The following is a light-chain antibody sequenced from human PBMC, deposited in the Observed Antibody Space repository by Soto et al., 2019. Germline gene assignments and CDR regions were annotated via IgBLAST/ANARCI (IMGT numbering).Light chain of an antibody. J-gene: IGKJ1*01. V-gene: IGKV1-39*01. CDR2: AAS. CDR1: QSISSY. Sequence: DLEMTQSPSSLSASVGDRVTITCRASQSISSYLNWYQQKPGNAPNLLIYAASTLQSGVPSRFSAYGSETDSTLTISNLQAEDFATYYCQQSYTTPRTFGQGTKVEVK. CDR3: QQSYTTPRT.